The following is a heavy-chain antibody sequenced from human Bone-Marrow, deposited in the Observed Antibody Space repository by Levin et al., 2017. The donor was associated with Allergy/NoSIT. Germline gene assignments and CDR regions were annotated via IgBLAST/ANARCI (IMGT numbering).Heavy chain of an antibody. V-gene: IGHV1-69*13. Sequence: GASVKVSCKASGGTFSSYAISWVRQAPGQGLEWMGGIIPIFGTANYAQKFQGRVTITADESTSTAYMELSSLRSEDTAVYYCARETGVRGVMTGGQLGYWGQGTLVTVSS. CDR1: GGTFSSYA. D-gene: IGHD3-10*01. J-gene: IGHJ4*02. CDR3: ARETGVRGVMTGGQLGY. CDR2: IIPIFGTA.